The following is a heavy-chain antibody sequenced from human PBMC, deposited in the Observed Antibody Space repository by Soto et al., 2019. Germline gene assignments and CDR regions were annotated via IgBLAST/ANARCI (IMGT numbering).Heavy chain of an antibody. CDR2: IYYSGST. V-gene: IGHV4-31*03. CDR3: ARSSPVVTAP. J-gene: IGHJ5*02. Sequence: PSETLSLTCTVSGGSISSGGYYWSCIRQHPGKGLEWIGYIYYSGSTYYNPSLKSRITISVDTSKNQFSLKLSSVTAADTAVYYCARSSPVVTAPWGQGTLVTVYS. D-gene: IGHD2-21*02. CDR1: GGSISSGGYY.